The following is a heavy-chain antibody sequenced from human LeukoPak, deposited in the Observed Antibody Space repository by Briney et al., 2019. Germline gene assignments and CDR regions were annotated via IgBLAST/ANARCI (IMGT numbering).Heavy chain of an antibody. CDR3: ARIGIAVAGRGVDY. V-gene: IGHV3-30*04. D-gene: IGHD6-19*01. J-gene: IGHJ4*02. CDR2: ISYDGSNK. Sequence: GRSLRLSCAASGFTFSSYAMHWVRQAPGKGLEWVAVISYDGSNKYYADSVKGRFTISRDNSKNTLYLQMNSLRAEDTAVYYCARIGIAVAGRGVDYWGQGTLVTVSS. CDR1: GFTFSSYA.